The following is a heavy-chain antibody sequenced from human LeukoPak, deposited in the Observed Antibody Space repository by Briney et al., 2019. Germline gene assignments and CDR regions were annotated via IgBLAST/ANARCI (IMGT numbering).Heavy chain of an antibody. D-gene: IGHD5-12*01. V-gene: IGHV3-23*01. Sequence: GGSLRLSCAASGFTFSSFAMSWVRQAPGKGLEWVSGITGGGGATYYADSVKGRFTISRDNSKNTLYLQMNSLRAEDTAVYYCAKGREYSGYDFDYWGQGTLVTVSS. CDR1: GFTFSSFA. J-gene: IGHJ4*02. CDR2: ITGGGGAT. CDR3: AKGREYSGYDFDY.